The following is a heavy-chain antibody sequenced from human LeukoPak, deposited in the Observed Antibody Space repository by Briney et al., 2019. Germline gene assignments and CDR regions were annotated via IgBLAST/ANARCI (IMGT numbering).Heavy chain of an antibody. J-gene: IGHJ4*02. D-gene: IGHD3-22*01. V-gene: IGHV3-21*01. Sequence: GALRLSCAASGFTFSSYSMNWVRQAPGKGLEWVSSISSSSSYIYYADSVKGRFTISRDNAKNSLYLQMNSLRAEDTAVYYCARPVAYDSSGYYPDPIDYWGRGTLVTVSS. CDR1: GFTFSSYS. CDR3: ARPVAYDSSGYYPDPIDY. CDR2: ISSSSSYI.